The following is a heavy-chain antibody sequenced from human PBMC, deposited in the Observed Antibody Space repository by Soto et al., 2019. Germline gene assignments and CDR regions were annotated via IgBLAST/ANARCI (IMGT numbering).Heavy chain of an antibody. CDR3: AKGSDDGDYVPVYFDY. CDR1: GFTFSSYA. V-gene: IGHV3-23*04. Sequence: EVQLVESGGGLVQPGGSLRLSCAASGFTFSSYAMSWVRQAPGKGLEWVSAISGSGGSTYYADSVKGRFTISRDNSKNTLYLQMNSLRAEDTAVYYCAKGSDDGDYVPVYFDYWGQGTLVTVSS. J-gene: IGHJ4*02. CDR2: ISGSGGST. D-gene: IGHD4-17*01.